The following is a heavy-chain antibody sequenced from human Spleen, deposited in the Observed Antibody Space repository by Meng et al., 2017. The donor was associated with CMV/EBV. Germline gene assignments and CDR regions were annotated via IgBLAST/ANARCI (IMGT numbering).Heavy chain of an antibody. V-gene: IGHV1-2*02. Sequence: ASVKVSCKASGYTFTGYYMHWVRQAPGQGLEWMGWINPNSGGTNYAQKFQGRVTMTRDTSISTTYMELSRLRSDDTAVYYCAREARAAGTDEYFDYWGQGTLVTVS. D-gene: IGHD6-13*01. CDR3: AREARAAGTDEYFDY. CDR2: INPNSGGT. CDR1: GYTFTGYY. J-gene: IGHJ4*02.